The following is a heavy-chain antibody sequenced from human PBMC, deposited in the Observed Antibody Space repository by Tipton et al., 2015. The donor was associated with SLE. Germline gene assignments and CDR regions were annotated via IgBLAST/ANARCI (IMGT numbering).Heavy chain of an antibody. CDR3: AKYEWGLLLDAFDI. CDR2: ISGSGGST. D-gene: IGHD1-26*01. CDR1: GYTFTGYY. Sequence: SGAEVKKPGASVKVSCKASGYTFTGYYMHWVRQAPGKGLEWVSAISGSGGSTYYADSVKGRFTISRDNSKNTLYLQVNSRRAEDTAVYYGAKYEWGLLLDAFDIWGQGTRATVSS. J-gene: IGHJ3*02. V-gene: IGHV3-23*01.